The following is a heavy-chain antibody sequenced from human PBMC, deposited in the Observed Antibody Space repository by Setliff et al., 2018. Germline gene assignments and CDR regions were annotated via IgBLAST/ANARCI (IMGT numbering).Heavy chain of an antibody. CDR3: AKHGAYNDFLTGYNFYYDMDV. D-gene: IGHD3-9*01. Sequence: ETLSLSCAASGFTVSSSAMAWVRQAPGKGLEWVSAISSTITSTYYADSVKGRFTISRDNSKNTLYLQMNSLRAEDTAVYYCAKHGAYNDFLTGYNFYYDMDVWGQGTTVTVSS. V-gene: IGHV3-23*01. CDR2: ISSTITST. J-gene: IGHJ6*02. CDR1: GFTVSSSA.